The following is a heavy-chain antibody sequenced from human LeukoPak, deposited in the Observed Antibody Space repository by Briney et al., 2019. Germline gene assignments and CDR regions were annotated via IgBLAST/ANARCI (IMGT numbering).Heavy chain of an antibody. CDR2: ISGSGGST. CDR1: GFTFSSYA. J-gene: IGHJ5*02. CDR3: AKVRLVVVAATDNNWFDP. D-gene: IGHD2-15*01. Sequence: TGGSLRLSCAASGFTFSSYAMSRVRQAPGKGLEWVSAISGSGGSTYYADSVKGRFTISRDNSKNTLYLQMNSLGAEDTAVYYCAKVRLVVVAATDNNWFDPWGQGTLVTVSS. V-gene: IGHV3-23*01.